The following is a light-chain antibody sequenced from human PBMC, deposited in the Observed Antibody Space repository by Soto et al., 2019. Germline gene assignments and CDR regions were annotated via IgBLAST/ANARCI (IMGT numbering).Light chain of an antibody. CDR3: VQHYNFPPT. Sequence: EIVVTQSPATLSVSPGERATLSCRASQSVSSNLAWYQQKPGQAPRLLIYGASSRATGIPDRFSGSGSGTDFTLTISSLQPEDFATYYCVQHYNFPPTFGQGTKVDIK. V-gene: IGKV3D-15*01. J-gene: IGKJ1*01. CDR2: GAS. CDR1: QSVSSN.